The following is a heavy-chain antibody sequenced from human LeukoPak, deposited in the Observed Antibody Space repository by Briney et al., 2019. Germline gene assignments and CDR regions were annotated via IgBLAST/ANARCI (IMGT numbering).Heavy chain of an antibody. V-gene: IGHV1-2*04. J-gene: IGHJ3*02. D-gene: IGHD3-10*01. Sequence: GASVTVSCKASGYTFTGYYMHWVRQAPGQGLEWMGWINPNSGGTNYAQKFQGWVTMTRDTSISTAYMELSRLRSDDTAVYYCARELLLKKGFDIWGQGTMVTVSS. CDR2: INPNSGGT. CDR1: GYTFTGYY. CDR3: ARELLLKKGFDI.